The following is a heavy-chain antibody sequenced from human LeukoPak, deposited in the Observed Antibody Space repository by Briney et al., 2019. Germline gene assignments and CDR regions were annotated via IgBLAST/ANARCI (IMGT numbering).Heavy chain of an antibody. CDR3: ARDSTVTTLDY. Sequence: AAVKVSCKASGYTFTSYGISWVRQAPGQGLEWMGWISVDNGSTNYAQKLQGRVTMTTDTSTSTAYMELRSLRSDDTAVYYCARDSTVTTLDYWGQGTLGTLSS. CDR2: ISVDNGST. D-gene: IGHD4-11*01. CDR1: GYTFTSYG. V-gene: IGHV1-18*01. J-gene: IGHJ4*02.